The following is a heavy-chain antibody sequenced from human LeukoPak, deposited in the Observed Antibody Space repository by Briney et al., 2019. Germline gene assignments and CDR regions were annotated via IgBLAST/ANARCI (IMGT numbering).Heavy chain of an antibody. Sequence: SWTLSLTCAVSGGSLSSSYWWSWVRQPPGKGLEWIGEIYQSGRKNYIPTLMSPVSISIDKSKSHLSVKLTSVYAADTAVYYCARRGSSNHGKGVYPWDQGTVVVVSS. CDR1: GGSLSSSYW. J-gene: IGHJ5*02. CDR3: ARRGSSNHGKGVYP. V-gene: IGHV4-4*02. CDR2: IYQSGRK. D-gene: IGHD6-13*01.